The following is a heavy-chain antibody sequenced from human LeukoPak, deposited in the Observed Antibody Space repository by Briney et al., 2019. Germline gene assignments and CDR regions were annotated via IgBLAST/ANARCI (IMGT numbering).Heavy chain of an antibody. CDR3: ARDYPYLSGNSASLLDY. D-gene: IGHD4-23*01. CDR2: IYYSGST. J-gene: IGHJ4*02. Sequence: SETQSLTCTVSGGSISSGDYYWSWIRQPPGKGLEWIGYIYYSGSTYYDPSLKSRVTISVDTSKNQFSLKLSSVTAADTAVYYCARDYPYLSGNSASLLDYWGQGTLVTVSS. V-gene: IGHV4-30-4*01. CDR1: GGSISSGDYY.